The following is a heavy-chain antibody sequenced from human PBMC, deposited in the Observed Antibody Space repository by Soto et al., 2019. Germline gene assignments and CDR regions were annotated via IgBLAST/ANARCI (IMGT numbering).Heavy chain of an antibody. CDR2: IWYDGSNK. J-gene: IGHJ3*02. V-gene: IGHV3-33*01. CDR3: ARETVMITFGGVIADAFDS. CDR1: GFTFSRYG. D-gene: IGHD3-16*02. Sequence: GGSLRLSCAASGFTFSRYGMHWVRQAPGKGLEWVAVIWYDGSNKYYADSVKGRFTISRDNSENTVYLQMSSLRAEDAAVYYCARETVMITFGGVIADAFDSWGQGTMVTVSS.